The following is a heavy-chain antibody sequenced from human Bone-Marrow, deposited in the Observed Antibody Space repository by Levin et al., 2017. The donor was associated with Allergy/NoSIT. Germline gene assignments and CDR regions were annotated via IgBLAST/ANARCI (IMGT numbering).Heavy chain of an antibody. V-gene: IGHV1-69*13. CDR1: GGTFNSYA. CDR3: AGELRYNWDSAHNWFDP. J-gene: IGHJ5*02. CDR2: IIPFFGTA. D-gene: IGHD1-7*01. Sequence: ASVKVSCKASGGTFNSYAFTWVRQAPGQGLEWMGGIIPFFGTANYAQKFQGRVTITADESTSTVYMDLRSLRSEDTAAYYCAGELRYNWDSAHNWFDPWGQGTLVTVSS.